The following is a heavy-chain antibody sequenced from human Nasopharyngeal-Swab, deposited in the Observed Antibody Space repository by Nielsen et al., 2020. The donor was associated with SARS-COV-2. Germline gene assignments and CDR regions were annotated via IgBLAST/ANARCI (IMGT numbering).Heavy chain of an antibody. CDR1: GFTFDDYA. Sequence: SLKISCAASGFTFDDYAMHWVRQAPGKGLEWVSGISWNSGSIGYADSVKGRLTISRDNAKNSLYLQMNSLRAEDTALYYCAKDSDGMDVWGQGTTVTVSS. CDR3: AKDSDGMDV. J-gene: IGHJ6*02. V-gene: IGHV3-9*01. CDR2: ISWNSGSI.